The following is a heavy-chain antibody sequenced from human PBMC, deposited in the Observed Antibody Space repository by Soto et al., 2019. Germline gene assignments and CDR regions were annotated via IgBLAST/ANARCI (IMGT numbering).Heavy chain of an antibody. V-gene: IGHV1-3*01. J-gene: IGHJ4*02. D-gene: IGHD1-26*01. CDR2: INASNGNT. Sequence: VSCTPSGYTFTIYSIQWMRQSPGQRLEWMSWINASNGNTRYSQNFQGRFTITRDASTSTAYMALTSLRSGDTAVYYCAKAIWYSGNYYFDYWGQGTLVTVAS. CDR3: AKAIWYSGNYYFDY. CDR1: GYTFTIYS.